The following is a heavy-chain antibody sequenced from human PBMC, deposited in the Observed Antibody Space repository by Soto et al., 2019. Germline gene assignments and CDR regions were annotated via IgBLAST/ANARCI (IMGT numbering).Heavy chain of an antibody. CDR3: GKVLVAATKNTDSDS. D-gene: IGHD2-15*01. V-gene: IGHV4-31*03. Sequence: PSETLSLTCIVSGGSISSGGFYWSWIRQHPGKGLEWIGFFYDTGSTYYNASLKSRLSISVDRSNNQFSLKLSSVTAADTAVYSCGKVLVAATKNTDSDSWGPGILDTVSS. CDR1: GGSISSGGFY. J-gene: IGHJ4*02. CDR2: FYDTGST.